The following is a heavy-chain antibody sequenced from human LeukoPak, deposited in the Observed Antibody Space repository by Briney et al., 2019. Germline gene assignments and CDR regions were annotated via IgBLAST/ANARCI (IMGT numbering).Heavy chain of an antibody. Sequence: SETLSLTRTVSGYSISSDYYWGWVRQPPGKGLEWIGSIYHSGSTYYNPSLKSRVTISVDTSKNQFSLKLTSVTAADTAVYYCARAIEVGAMTPFDYWGQGTLVTVSS. J-gene: IGHJ4*02. CDR1: GYSISSDYY. D-gene: IGHD1-26*01. CDR2: IYHSGST. CDR3: ARAIEVGAMTPFDY. V-gene: IGHV4-38-2*02.